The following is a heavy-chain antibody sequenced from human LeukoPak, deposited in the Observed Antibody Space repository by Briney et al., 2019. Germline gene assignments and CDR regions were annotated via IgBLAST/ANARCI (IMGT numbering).Heavy chain of an antibody. J-gene: IGHJ4*02. CDR1: GGSISSSSYY. D-gene: IGHD6-6*01. Sequence: SETLSLTCTVSGGSISSSSYYWGWIRQPPGKGLEWIGSIYYSGSTYYNPSLKSRVTISVDTSKNQFSLKLSSVTAADTAVYYCARASSRDYFDYWGQGTLVTVSS. CDR3: ARASSRDYFDY. V-gene: IGHV4-39*07. CDR2: IYYSGST.